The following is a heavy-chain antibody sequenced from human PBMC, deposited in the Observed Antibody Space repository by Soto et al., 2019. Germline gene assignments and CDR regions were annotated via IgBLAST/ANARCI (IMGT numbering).Heavy chain of an antibody. CDR2: ISGSGGST. Sequence: PGGSLRLSCAASGFTFSSYAMSWVRQAPGKGLEWVSAISGSGGSTYYADSVKGRFTISRDNSKNTLYLQMNSLRAEDTAVYYCAKVLLWFGELRNAFDIWGQGTMVTVSS. CDR1: GFTFSSYA. D-gene: IGHD3-10*01. V-gene: IGHV3-23*01. CDR3: AKVLLWFGELRNAFDI. J-gene: IGHJ3*02.